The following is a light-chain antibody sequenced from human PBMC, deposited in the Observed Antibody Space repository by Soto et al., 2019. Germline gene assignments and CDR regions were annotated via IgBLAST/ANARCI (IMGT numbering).Light chain of an antibody. CDR1: HGIRND. CDR3: LQDYNYPRT. Sequence: AIQMTQSPSSLSASVGDRVTMTCRASHGIRNDLGWYQQKPGKAPKLLIYAASSLQSGVPSRFSGSGSGTDFTLTISSLQPEDFATYYCLQDYNYPRTFGQGTKVDIK. J-gene: IGKJ1*01. CDR2: AAS. V-gene: IGKV1-6*01.